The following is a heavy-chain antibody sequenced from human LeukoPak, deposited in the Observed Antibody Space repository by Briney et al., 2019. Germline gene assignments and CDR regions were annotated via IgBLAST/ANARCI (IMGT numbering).Heavy chain of an antibody. J-gene: IGHJ6*02. CDR3: AADRFSIFGVVITPKNYYGMDV. Sequence: ASVTVSCKVSGDTLTEFAMHWVRQAPGKGLEWMGGFDPEDGETIYAQKFQGRVIMSEDTSTDTAYMELSSLRSEATAVYYCAADRFSIFGVVITPKNYYGMDVWGQGTTVTVSS. CDR1: GDTLTEFA. CDR2: FDPEDGET. D-gene: IGHD3-3*01. V-gene: IGHV1-24*01.